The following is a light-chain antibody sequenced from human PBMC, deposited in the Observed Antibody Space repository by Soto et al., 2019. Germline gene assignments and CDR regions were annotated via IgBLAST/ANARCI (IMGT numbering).Light chain of an antibody. V-gene: IGKV4-1*01. J-gene: IGKJ1*01. CDR3: QQYYASPRT. Sequence: DIVMTQSPDSLAVSLGESATINCKSSQSVLKSSDNRNYLAWYQQKPRQPPTLLINWASTRESGVPDRFSGSRFETDFTLTIGILQAGDVALYYCQQYYASPRTFGQGTKVYSK. CDR1: QSVLKSSDNRNY. CDR2: WAS.